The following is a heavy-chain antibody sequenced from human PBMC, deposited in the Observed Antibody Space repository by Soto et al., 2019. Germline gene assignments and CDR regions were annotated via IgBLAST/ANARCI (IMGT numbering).Heavy chain of an antibody. D-gene: IGHD6-13*01. CDR3: TKSAGSWSRYYYGMDV. CDR1: EFTFSSYA. V-gene: IGHV3-23*01. CDR2: ISGVGATT. Sequence: GGSLRLSCVASEFTFSSYAMSWVRQAPGKGLEWVSGISGVGATTYYADSVKGRFTISRDNSKTTLYLQMNSLRAEDTAVYYCTKSAGSWSRYYYGMDVWGQGTTVTVSS. J-gene: IGHJ6*02.